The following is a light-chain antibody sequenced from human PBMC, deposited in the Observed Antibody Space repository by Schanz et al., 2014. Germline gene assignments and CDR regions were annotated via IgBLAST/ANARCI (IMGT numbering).Light chain of an antibody. V-gene: IGKV4-1*01. CDR2: WAS. Sequence: DIVMTQSPDSLAVSLGERATINCKSSQSVLYSSKKKNYLAWYQQKPGQPPKLLIYWASTRESGVPDRFTGSGSGTDFTLTISSLQAEDVAVYYCQQYYSTWTFGQGTKVEIK. CDR1: QSVLYSSKKKNY. J-gene: IGKJ1*01. CDR3: QQYYSTWT.